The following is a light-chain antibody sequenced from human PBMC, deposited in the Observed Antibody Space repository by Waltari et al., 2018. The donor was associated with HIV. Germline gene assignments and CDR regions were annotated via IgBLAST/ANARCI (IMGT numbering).Light chain of an antibody. V-gene: IGKV4-1*01. CDR1: KSVLYSSNNKNY. J-gene: IGKJ2*01. CDR2: CAS. Sequence: DIVMTQSPDSLAVSLGEPATINCKYSKSVLYSSNNKNYLAWYQQKPAQPPKLLIFCASTREAGVPDRFSGSGSGTDFTLTISSLQAADVAVYYCQQYYTTPRTFGQGTKLEIK. CDR3: QQYYTTPRT.